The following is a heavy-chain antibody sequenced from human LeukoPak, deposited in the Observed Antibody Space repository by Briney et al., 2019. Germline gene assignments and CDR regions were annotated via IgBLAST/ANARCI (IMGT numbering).Heavy chain of an antibody. Sequence: PGGSLRLSCAASGFTFSSYGMHWVRQAPGKGLEWVAVISYDGSNKYYADSVKGRFTIYRDNSKNTLYLQMNRLRAEDTAVYYCANDRAQRGVLLWFGEFDYWGQGTLVTVSS. D-gene: IGHD3-10*01. V-gene: IGHV3-30*18. CDR2: ISYDGSNK. J-gene: IGHJ4*01. CDR3: ANDRAQRGVLLWFGEFDY. CDR1: GFTFSSYG.